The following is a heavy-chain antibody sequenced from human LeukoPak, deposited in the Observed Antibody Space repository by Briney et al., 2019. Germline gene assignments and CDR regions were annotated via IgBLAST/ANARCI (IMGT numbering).Heavy chain of an antibody. J-gene: IGHJ4*02. V-gene: IGHV3-23*01. Sequence: GGSLRLSCAASGITFRSYAMNWVRQAPGRGLEWLSAVTGGGGSTYYADSVKGRFTISRDNSRNTLYLQLNSLRAEDTALYFCAKDRPTYGSGSPIDFWGQGTLVTVSS. D-gene: IGHD3-10*01. CDR1: GITFRSYA. CDR2: VTGGGGST. CDR3: AKDRPTYGSGSPIDF.